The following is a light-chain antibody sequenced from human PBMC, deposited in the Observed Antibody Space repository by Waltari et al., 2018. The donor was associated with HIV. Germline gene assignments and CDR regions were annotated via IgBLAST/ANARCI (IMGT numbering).Light chain of an antibody. V-gene: IGLV3-1*01. J-gene: IGLJ3*02. CDR1: KLGDKY. CDR2: QDS. Sequence: SYELTQPPSVSVSPGQTASITCSGDKLGDKYACWYQQKPGQSPLLVIYQDSKRPSGIPERFSGSNSGNTATLTISGTQAMDEADYYCQAWDSGNVVFGGGTKLTVL. CDR3: QAWDSGNVV.